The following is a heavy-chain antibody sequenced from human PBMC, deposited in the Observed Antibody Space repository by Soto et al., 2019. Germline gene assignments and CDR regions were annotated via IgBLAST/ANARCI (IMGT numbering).Heavy chain of an antibody. V-gene: IGHV4-39*07. CDR1: GGSISSSSFH. CDR3: ARAGGVVVPAAPLDYYYYGMDV. Sequence: TSETLSLTCTVSGGSISSSSFHWGWIRQPPGKGVEWIGSIYYSGSTYYSPSLKSRVTISVDTSKNQFSLKLSSVTAADTAVYYCARAGGVVVPAAPLDYYYYGMDVWGQGTTVTVSS. CDR2: IYYSGST. D-gene: IGHD2-2*01. J-gene: IGHJ6*02.